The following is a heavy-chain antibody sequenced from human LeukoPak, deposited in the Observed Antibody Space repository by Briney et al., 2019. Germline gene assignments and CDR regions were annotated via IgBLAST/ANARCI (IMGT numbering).Heavy chain of an antibody. J-gene: IGHJ4*02. CDR2: ISSSSSYI. D-gene: IGHD3-22*01. V-gene: IGHV3-21*01. Sequence: GGSLRLSCAASGFTFSSYSMNWVRQAPGKGLEWVSSISSSSSYIYYADSVKGRFTISRDNAKNSLYLQMNSLRAEDTAVYYCARSRGSSDYFDYWGQGTLVTVSS. CDR3: ARSRGSSDYFDY. CDR1: GFTFSSYS.